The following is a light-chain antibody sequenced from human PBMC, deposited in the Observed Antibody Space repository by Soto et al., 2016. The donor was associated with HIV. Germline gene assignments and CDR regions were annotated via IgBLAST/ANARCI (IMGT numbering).Light chain of an antibody. CDR1: NIGSKT. Sequence: SYVLTQPPSVSVAPGKTARITCGGNNIGSKTVHWSQQKPGQAPVLVVYDDSDRPSGIPERFSGSNSGNTATLTISRVKAGDEADYYCQVWDSSSDHVVFGGGTKLTVL. V-gene: IGLV3-21*03. J-gene: IGLJ2*01. CDR2: DDS. CDR3: QVWDSSSDHVV.